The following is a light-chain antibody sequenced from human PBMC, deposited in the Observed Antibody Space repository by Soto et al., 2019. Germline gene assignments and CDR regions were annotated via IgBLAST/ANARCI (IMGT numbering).Light chain of an antibody. CDR1: SSDVGAYYH. J-gene: IGLJ2*01. Sequence: QSALTQPASVSGSPGQSITISCTGTSSDVGAYYHVSWYQQIPGKAPNLMIYDVNNRASGVSNRFSGSKSGNTASLTISGLQTEDEADYYCSSYTASSTPVFGGGTKLTVL. V-gene: IGLV2-14*01. CDR3: SSYTASSTPV. CDR2: DVN.